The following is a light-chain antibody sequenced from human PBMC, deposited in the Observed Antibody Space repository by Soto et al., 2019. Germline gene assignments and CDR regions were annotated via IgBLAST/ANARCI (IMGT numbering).Light chain of an antibody. CDR2: SAS. CDR3: QHQTNWPRT. CDR1: QSISGY. Sequence: DIQMTQSPSSLSASVGDRVTITCRASQSISGYLNWYQQKPGKAPKLLIYSASSLQSGVPSRFSGSGSGTDFTFIISSLQPEDFAVYYCQHQTNWPRTFGQGTKVEIK. V-gene: IGKV1-39*01. J-gene: IGKJ1*01.